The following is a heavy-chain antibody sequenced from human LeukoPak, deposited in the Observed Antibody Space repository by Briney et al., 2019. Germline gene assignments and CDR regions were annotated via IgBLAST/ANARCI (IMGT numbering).Heavy chain of an antibody. CDR1: GGSISSYY. Sequence: PSETLSLTCTVSGGSISSYYWSWIRQPPGKGLEWIGYIYYSGSTNYNPSFKSRVTISVDTSKNQFSLKLSSVTAADTAVYYCARDTPSGYYYYYMDVWGKGTTVTVSS. CDR3: ARDTPSGYYYYYMDV. J-gene: IGHJ6*03. CDR2: IYYSGST. D-gene: IGHD6-25*01. V-gene: IGHV4-59*01.